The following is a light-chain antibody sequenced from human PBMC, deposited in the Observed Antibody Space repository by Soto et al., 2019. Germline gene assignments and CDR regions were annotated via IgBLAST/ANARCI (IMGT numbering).Light chain of an antibody. V-gene: IGKV3-20*01. CDR2: GAS. Sequence: EIVLTQSPATLSLSPGESATLSCRASQSVSGSYVAWYQQRPGLAPRLLVYGASRRATGIPDRFRGSGSGTEFTLTISGLEAEDFAVYFCQHFGSSPPVTFGQGTRLEIK. CDR3: QHFGSSPPVT. J-gene: IGKJ5*01. CDR1: QSVSGSY.